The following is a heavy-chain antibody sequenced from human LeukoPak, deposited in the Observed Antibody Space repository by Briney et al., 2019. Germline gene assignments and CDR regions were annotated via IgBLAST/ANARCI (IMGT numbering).Heavy chain of an antibody. D-gene: IGHD6-19*01. V-gene: IGHV3-7*03. Sequence: GGSLKLSCVASGFSFSTYWMSWVRQAPGKGLGWVANIKQDGSEKYYVDSVKGRFTISRDTSKNTVHLQMNSLRAEDTAVYYCAKGPLIEVAGTTWDYWGQGTLVTVSS. CDR1: GFSFSTYW. CDR3: AKGPLIEVAGTTWDY. CDR2: IKQDGSEK. J-gene: IGHJ4*02.